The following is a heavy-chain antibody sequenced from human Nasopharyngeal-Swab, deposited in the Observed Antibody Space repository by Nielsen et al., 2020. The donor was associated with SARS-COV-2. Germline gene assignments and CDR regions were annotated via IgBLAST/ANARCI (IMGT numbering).Heavy chain of an antibody. J-gene: IGHJ6*02. CDR2: ISSSGNTI. Sequence: GESLKISCAASGFTFSDYYMRWIRQAPGKGLEWVSYISSSGNTIYYADSVEGRFTISRDNAKKSLYLQMNSLRAEDTAVYYCARDRHGDDSRNYYYGMDVWGQGTTVSVSS. CDR1: GFTFSDYY. CDR3: ARDRHGDDSRNYYYGMDV. D-gene: IGHD4-23*01. V-gene: IGHV3-11*01.